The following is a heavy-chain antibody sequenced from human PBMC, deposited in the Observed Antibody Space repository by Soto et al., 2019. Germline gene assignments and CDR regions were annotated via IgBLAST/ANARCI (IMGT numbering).Heavy chain of an antibody. D-gene: IGHD2-8*01. V-gene: IGHV3-53*04. Sequence: GSLRLSCAASGFTVSSNYMSWVRQAPGKGLKWVSVIYSGGSTYYADSVKVRFTISRYNSKNTLYLQMNSLRAEDTAVYYCAKDQYCTSGVCYLGYSYIMDVWGQGTTVTVS. CDR2: IYSGGST. CDR3: AKDQYCTSGVCYLGYSYIMDV. CDR1: GFTVSSNY. J-gene: IGHJ6*02.